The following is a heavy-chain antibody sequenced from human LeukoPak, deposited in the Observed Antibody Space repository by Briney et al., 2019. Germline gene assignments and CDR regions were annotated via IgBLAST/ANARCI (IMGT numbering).Heavy chain of an antibody. Sequence: PSETLSLTCTVSGDSVRSGNHFWSWIRQPPGKGLEWIGYIYYSGSTNYNPSLKSRVTISIDTSKIQFPLKLTSVTAADTAVYYCAREHYTSGWYIRDWGQGTLVTVSS. CDR2: IYYSGST. D-gene: IGHD6-19*01. V-gene: IGHV4-61*01. CDR1: GDSVRSGNHF. CDR3: AREHYTSGWYIRD. J-gene: IGHJ4*02.